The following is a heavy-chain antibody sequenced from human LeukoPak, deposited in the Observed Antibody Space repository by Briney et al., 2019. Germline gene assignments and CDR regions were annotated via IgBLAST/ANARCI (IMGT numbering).Heavy chain of an antibody. CDR2: INPNSGGT. CDR1: GYTFTGYY. CDR3: ARQESDILTGYYVGGLI. V-gene: IGHV1-2*02. J-gene: IGHJ4*02. D-gene: IGHD3-9*01. Sequence: ASVKVSCKASGYTFTGYYMHWVRQAPGQGLEWMGWINPNSGGTNYVQKFQGRVTMTRDTSISTAYMDLSSLTSDDTAVYYCARQESDILTGYYVGGLIWGQGTLVTVSS.